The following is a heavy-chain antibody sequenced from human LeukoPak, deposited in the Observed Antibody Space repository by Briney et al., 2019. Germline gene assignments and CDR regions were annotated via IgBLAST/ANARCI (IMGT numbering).Heavy chain of an antibody. V-gene: IGHV4-59*01. D-gene: IGHD5-18*01. CDR2: IYYSGST. Sequence: PSETLSLTCTVSGGSISSYYWSWIRQPPGKGLEWIGYIYYSGSTNYNPSLKSRVTISVDTSKNQFSLKLSSVTAADTAVYYCARVNRGGYSYVDAFDIWGQGTMVTVSS. J-gene: IGHJ3*02. CDR3: ARVNRGGYSYVDAFDI. CDR1: GGSISSYY.